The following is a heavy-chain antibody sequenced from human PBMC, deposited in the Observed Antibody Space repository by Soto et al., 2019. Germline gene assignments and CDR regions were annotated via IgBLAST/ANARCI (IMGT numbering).Heavy chain of an antibody. CDR1: GFTFSSYA. CDR3: ARDLYSSSWTEFYYYYSYGMDV. Sequence: QVQLVESGGGVVQPGRSLRLSCAASGFTFSSYAMHWVRQAPGKGLEWVAVISYDGSNKYYADSVKGRFTISRDNSKNTLYLQMNSLRAEDTAVYYCARDLYSSSWTEFYYYYSYGMDVWGQGTTVTVSS. D-gene: IGHD6-13*01. J-gene: IGHJ6*02. CDR2: ISYDGSNK. V-gene: IGHV3-30-3*01.